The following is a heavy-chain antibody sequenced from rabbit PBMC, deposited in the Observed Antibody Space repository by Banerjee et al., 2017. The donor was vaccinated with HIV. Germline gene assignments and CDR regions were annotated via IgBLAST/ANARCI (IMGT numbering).Heavy chain of an antibody. CDR1: GIDFSSYYY. J-gene: IGHJ4*01. V-gene: IGHV1S40*01. CDR2: IYTGSGST. D-gene: IGHD8-1*01. CDR3: ARSYDSSYYYFNL. Sequence: QSLEESGGDLVKPGGALTLTCKASGIDFSSYYYMCWVRQAPGKGLEWIGCIYTGSGSTYYASWAKGRFTISEASSTTVTLQMTSLTAADTATYFCARSYDSSYYYFNLWGPGTLVTVS.